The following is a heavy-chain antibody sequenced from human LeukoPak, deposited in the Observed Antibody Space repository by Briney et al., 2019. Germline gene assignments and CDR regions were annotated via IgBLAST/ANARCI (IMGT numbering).Heavy chain of an antibody. Sequence: PSQTLSLTCTVSGGSISSGTYYWSWIRQPAGKGLEWIGRIYTSGSTNYNPSLKSRVTMSLDTSKNQFSLKLSSVTAADTAVYYCARDYGGNAAFLDYWGQGTLVTVSS. J-gene: IGHJ4*02. V-gene: IGHV4-61*02. D-gene: IGHD4-23*01. CDR3: ARDYGGNAAFLDY. CDR1: GGSISSGTYY. CDR2: IYTSGST.